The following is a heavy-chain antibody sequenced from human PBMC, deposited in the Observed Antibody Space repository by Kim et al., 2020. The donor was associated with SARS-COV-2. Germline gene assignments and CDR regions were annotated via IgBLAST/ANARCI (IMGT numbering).Heavy chain of an antibody. D-gene: IGHD6-13*01. V-gene: IGHV3-21*01. J-gene: IGHJ6*02. CDR1: GFTFSSYS. CDR2: ISSSSSYI. CDR3: ARDVAAAGPDYYYYGMDV. Sequence: GGSLRLSCAASGFTFSSYSMNWVRQAPGKGLEWVSSISSSSSYIYYADSVKGRFTISRDNAKNSLYLQMNSLRAEDTAVYYCARDVAAAGPDYYYYGMDVWGQGTTVTVSS.